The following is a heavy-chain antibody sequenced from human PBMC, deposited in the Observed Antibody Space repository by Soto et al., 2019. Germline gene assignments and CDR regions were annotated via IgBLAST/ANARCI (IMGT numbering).Heavy chain of an antibody. CDR1: GGSISSSNW. CDR2: IYHSGST. D-gene: IGHD4-17*01. J-gene: IGHJ6*02. Sequence: QVQLQESGPGLVKPSGTLSLTCAVSGGSISSSNWWSWVRQPPGKGLEWIGEIYHSGSTNYNPSLRSRVTISVDKSKNQFSLKLSSVTAADTAGYYCARNYGDLTAPHYYYYGMDVWGQGTTVTVSS. V-gene: IGHV4-4*02. CDR3: ARNYGDLTAPHYYYYGMDV.